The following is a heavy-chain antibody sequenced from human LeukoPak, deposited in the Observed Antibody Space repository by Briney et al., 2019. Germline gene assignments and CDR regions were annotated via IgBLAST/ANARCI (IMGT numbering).Heavy chain of an antibody. CDR1: GGSISSSSYY. D-gene: IGHD6-13*01. CDR3: ARHKSIAAAGTAWFDP. J-gene: IGHJ5*02. V-gene: IGHV4-39*01. Sequence: SETLSLTCTVSGGSISSSSYYWGWIRQPPGKGLEWIGSIYYSGSTYYNPSLKSRVTISVDTSKNQFSLKLSSVTAADTAVYYCARHKSIAAAGTAWFDPWGQGTLVTVSS. CDR2: IYYSGST.